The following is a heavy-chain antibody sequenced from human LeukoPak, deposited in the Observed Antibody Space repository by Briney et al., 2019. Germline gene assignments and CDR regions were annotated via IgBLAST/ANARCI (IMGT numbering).Heavy chain of an antibody. CDR1: GASINTINYS. CDR2: IYSSGTT. Sequence: SETLSLTCTVFGASINTINYSWGWIRQPPGKGLEWIGSIYSSGTTHYNPSLKSRLTISVDTSKNQFSLKVMSVTAADTAVYCARRTDSQTSNYFDSWGQGTLVTVSS. CDR3: ARRTDSQTSNYFDS. J-gene: IGHJ5*01. D-gene: IGHD1-1*01. V-gene: IGHV4-39*01.